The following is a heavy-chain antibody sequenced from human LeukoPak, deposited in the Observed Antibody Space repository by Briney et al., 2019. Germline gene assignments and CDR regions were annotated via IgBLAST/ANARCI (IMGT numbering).Heavy chain of an antibody. Sequence: GGSLRLSCAASGFTFSSYWMSWVRQAPGKGLEWVANIKQDGSEEYYVDSVKGRFTISRGNAKNSLYLQMNSLRAEDTAVYYCARAAYEVYYYYGMDVWGQGTTVTVSS. CDR3: ARAAYEVYYYYGMDV. D-gene: IGHD3-3*01. V-gene: IGHV3-7*01. J-gene: IGHJ6*02. CDR2: IKQDGSEE. CDR1: GFTFSSYW.